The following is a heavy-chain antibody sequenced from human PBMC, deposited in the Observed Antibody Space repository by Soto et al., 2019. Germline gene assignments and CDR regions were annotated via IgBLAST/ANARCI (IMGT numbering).Heavy chain of an antibody. CDR3: ESTLEDRNDDYYHYSGMEV. CDR2: ISYDGSNK. Sequence: PGGSLRRSGASSVCTFSSYAIHWVRHAPGNGLEWVAVISYDGSNKYYADSGKGRFTISRDNSKNTLYLQMNSLRAEDTAVYYCESTLEDRNDDYYHYSGMEVWGPGTTVTVFS. V-gene: IGHV3-30-3*01. D-gene: IGHD1-1*01. CDR1: VCTFSSYA. J-gene: IGHJ6*01.